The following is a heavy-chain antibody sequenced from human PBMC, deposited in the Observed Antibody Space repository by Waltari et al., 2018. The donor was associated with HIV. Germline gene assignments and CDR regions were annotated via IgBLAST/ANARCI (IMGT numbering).Heavy chain of an antibody. CDR2: ISYDGSNK. CDR3: AKGGSGYYYPNY. Sequence: QVQLVESGGGVVQPGRSLRLSCAASGFTFSSYGRNWVRQAPGKGLEWVAVISYDGSNKYYADSVKGRFTISRDNSKNTLYLQMNSLRAEDTAVYYCAKGGSGYYYPNYWGQGTLVTVSS. J-gene: IGHJ4*02. CDR1: GFTFSSYG. D-gene: IGHD3-22*01. V-gene: IGHV3-30*18.